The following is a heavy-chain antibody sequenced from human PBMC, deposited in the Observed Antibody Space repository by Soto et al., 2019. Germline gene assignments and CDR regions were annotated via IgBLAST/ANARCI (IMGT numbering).Heavy chain of an antibody. Sequence: QVQLQQWGAGLLKPSETLSLTCAVYGKSLSGYYWSWIRQPPGKALEWIGEINHSGNTNYNPSLKSRVTISVDTSKNQLFLNLSSVTAAYTAMYYCARHHVRGRTIAGAAEFWGQGTLVNVSS. CDR2: INHSGNT. J-gene: IGHJ4*02. V-gene: IGHV4-34*01. CDR3: ARHHVRGRTIAGAAEF. CDR1: GKSLSGYY. D-gene: IGHD1-26*01.